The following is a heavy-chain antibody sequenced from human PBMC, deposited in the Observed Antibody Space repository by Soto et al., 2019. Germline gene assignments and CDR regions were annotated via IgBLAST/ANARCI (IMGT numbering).Heavy chain of an antibody. CDR1: GYTFTSYG. Sequence: QVQLVQSGAEVKKPGASVKVSCKASGYTFTSYGISWVRQAPGQGLEWMGCNSDYNGNTNYAQKLQGRVTMTTDTSQSTAYMELRSLRAGYTAVYFCGREGYYDSIGYALYYYYGMDVWGKGTTVTVSS. J-gene: IGHJ6*04. CDR3: GREGYYDSIGYALYYYYGMDV. V-gene: IGHV1-18*04. CDR2: NSDYNGNT. D-gene: IGHD3-22*01.